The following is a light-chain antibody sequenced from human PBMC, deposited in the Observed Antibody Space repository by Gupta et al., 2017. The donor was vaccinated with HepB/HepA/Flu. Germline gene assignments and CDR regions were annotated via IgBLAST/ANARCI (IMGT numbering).Light chain of an antibody. V-gene: IGLV2-8*01. Sequence: QSALTQPPSASGSPGQSVTISCTGTSSDVGGYDHVSWYQQHPGKAPKLIIHEVNRRPSGVPDRFSGSKSGNTASLTVSGLQTEDEADYYCSSYAGNNNLIFGGGTRLTVL. CDR3: SSYAGNNNLI. CDR1: SSDVGGYDH. J-gene: IGLJ2*01. CDR2: EVN.